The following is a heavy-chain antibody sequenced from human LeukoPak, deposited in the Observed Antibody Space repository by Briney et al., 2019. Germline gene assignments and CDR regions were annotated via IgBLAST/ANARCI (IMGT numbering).Heavy chain of an antibody. Sequence: ASVKVSCKASGGTFSSYAISWVRQAPGQGLEWMGGIIPIFGTANYAQKFQGRVTITADESTSTAYMELSSLRSEDTAVYYCARDHSSSSVWFDPWGQGTLVTVSS. J-gene: IGHJ5*02. V-gene: IGHV1-69*13. CDR3: ARDHSSSSVWFDP. CDR2: IIPIFGTA. D-gene: IGHD6-6*01. CDR1: GGTFSSYA.